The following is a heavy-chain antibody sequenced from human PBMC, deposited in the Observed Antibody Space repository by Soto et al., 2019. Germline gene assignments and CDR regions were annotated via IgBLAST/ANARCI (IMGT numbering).Heavy chain of an antibody. CDR2: ISWNSGSI. CDR3: AKDLSIAEYYYYGMDV. D-gene: IGHD6-6*01. CDR1: GFTFDDYA. J-gene: IGHJ6*02. Sequence: PGGSLRLSCAASGFTFDDYAMHWVRQAPGKGLEWVSGISWNSGSIGYADSVKGRFTISRDNAKNSLYLQMNSLRAEDTALYYCAKDLSIAEYYYYGMDVWGQGTTVTVSS. V-gene: IGHV3-9*01.